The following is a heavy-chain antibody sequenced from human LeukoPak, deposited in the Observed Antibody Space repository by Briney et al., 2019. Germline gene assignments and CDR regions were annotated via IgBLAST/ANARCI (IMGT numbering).Heavy chain of an antibody. Sequence: GGSLRLSCAASGFTFDDYAMHWVRQAPGKGLEWVSGISWNSGSIGYADSVKGRLTISRDNAKNSLYLQMNSLRAEDMALYYCAKGDSSGWYGGDAFDIWGQGTMVTVSS. CDR1: GFTFDDYA. V-gene: IGHV3-9*03. J-gene: IGHJ3*02. D-gene: IGHD6-19*01. CDR3: AKGDSSGWYGGDAFDI. CDR2: ISWNSGSI.